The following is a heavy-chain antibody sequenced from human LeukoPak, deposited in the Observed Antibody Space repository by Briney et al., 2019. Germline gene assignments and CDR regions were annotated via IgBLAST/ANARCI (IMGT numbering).Heavy chain of an antibody. CDR3: ARGHDTSGYYYPPTWFDP. CDR2: LYRGGST. J-gene: IGHJ5*02. Sequence: GSLRLSCAASGFTVSSNYMTWVRQAPGKGLEWVSVLYRGGSTYYADSVKGRFTISRDDSKNTLYLQMNSLRAEDTAVYYCARGHDTSGYYYPPTWFDPWGQGTLVTVSP. CDR1: GFTVSSNY. V-gene: IGHV3-53*01. D-gene: IGHD3-22*01.